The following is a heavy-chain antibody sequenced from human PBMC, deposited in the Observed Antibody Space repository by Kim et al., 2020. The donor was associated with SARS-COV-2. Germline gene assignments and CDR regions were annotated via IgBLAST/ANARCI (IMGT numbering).Heavy chain of an antibody. CDR1: GFTFSSYA. CDR3: AKGGILTGFYYYMDV. D-gene: IGHD3-9*01. V-gene: IGHV3-23*01. Sequence: GGSLRLSCAASGFTFSSYAMSWVRQAPGKGLEWVSAISGSGGSTYYADSVKGRFTISRDNSKNTLYLQMNSLRAEDTAVYYCAKGGILTGFYYYMDVWGKGTTVTVSS. CDR2: ISGSGGST. J-gene: IGHJ6*03.